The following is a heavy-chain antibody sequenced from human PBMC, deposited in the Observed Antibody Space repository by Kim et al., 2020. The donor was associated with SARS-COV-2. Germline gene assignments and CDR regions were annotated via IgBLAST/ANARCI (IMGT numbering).Heavy chain of an antibody. J-gene: IGHJ4*02. CDR3: ARVPTVAGTGYFDY. V-gene: IGHV3-7*03. CDR1: GFTFSSYW. CDR2: IKQDGSEN. Sequence: GESLRLSCAASGFTFSSYWMSWVRQAPGKGLEWVANIKQDGSENYYVDSVKGRFTISRDNAKNSLYLQMNSLRAEDTAVYYCARVPTVAGTGYFDYWGQGTLVTVSS. D-gene: IGHD6-19*01.